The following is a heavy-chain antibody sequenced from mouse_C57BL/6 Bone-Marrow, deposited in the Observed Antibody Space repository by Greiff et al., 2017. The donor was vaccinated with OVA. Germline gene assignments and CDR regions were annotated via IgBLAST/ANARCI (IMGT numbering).Heavy chain of an antibody. D-gene: IGHD2-4*01. V-gene: IGHV1-69*01. CDR3: ARGDYPNY. J-gene: IGHJ2*01. CDR1: GYTFTSYW. CDR2: IDPSDSYT. Sequence: QVHVKQPGAELVMPGASVKLSCKASGYTFTSYWMHWVKQRPGQGLEWIGEIDPSDSYTNYNQKFKGKSTLTVDKSSSTAYMQLSSLTSEDSAVYYFARGDYPNYWGQGTTLTVSS.